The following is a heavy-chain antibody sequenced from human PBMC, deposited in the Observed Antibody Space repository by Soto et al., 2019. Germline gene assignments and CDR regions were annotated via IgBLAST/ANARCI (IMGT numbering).Heavy chain of an antibody. J-gene: IGHJ1*01. V-gene: IGHV3-23*01. CDR1: GFTFSSYA. CDR2: ISGSGGST. CDR3: AKAPHTYYYDSSGPFQH. Sequence: GGSLRLSCAASGFTFSSYAMSWVRQAPGKGLEWVSAISGSGGSTYYADSVKGRFTISRDNSKNTLYLQMNSLRAEDTAVYYCAKAPHTYYYDSSGPFQHWGQGTLVTVSS. D-gene: IGHD3-22*01.